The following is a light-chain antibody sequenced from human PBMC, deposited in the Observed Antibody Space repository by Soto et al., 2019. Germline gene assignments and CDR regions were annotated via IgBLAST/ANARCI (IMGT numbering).Light chain of an antibody. CDR1: QSVSSN. CDR3: QQYNNWPPFT. Sequence: EIEVTQSPATLSVSPEERATLSCRASQSVSSNLAWYQQKPGQAPRLLIYGASTRATGIPARFSGSGSGTEFTLTISSLQSEDFAVYYCQQYNNWPPFTFGPGTKVDIK. CDR2: GAS. V-gene: IGKV3-15*01. J-gene: IGKJ3*01.